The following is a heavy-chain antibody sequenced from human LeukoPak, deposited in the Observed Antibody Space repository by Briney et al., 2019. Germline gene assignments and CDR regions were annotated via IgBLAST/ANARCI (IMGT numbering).Heavy chain of an antibody. CDR2: ISYDGSNK. V-gene: IGHV3-30*04. CDR3: ARDIYSYGELYYFDY. CDR1: GFTFSSYA. J-gene: IGHJ4*02. Sequence: QSGGSLRLSCAASGFTFSSYAMHWVRQAPGKGLEWVAVISYDGSNKYYADSVKGRFTISRDNSKNTLYLQMNSLRAEDTAVYYCARDIYSYGELYYFDYWGQGTLVTVSS. D-gene: IGHD5-18*01.